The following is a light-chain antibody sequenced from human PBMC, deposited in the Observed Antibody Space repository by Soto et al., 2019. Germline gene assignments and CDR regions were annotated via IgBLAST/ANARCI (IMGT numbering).Light chain of an antibody. Sequence: IVLTQSPATLSLSPGERASLSCRASQTVGITLAWYQQRPGQAPRLLIYDASSRAAGIPARFSGGGSGTDFTLTISSLEPDDFAVYYCQQRFAWPLTVGGGTKVEIK. CDR2: DAS. J-gene: IGKJ4*01. CDR3: QQRFAWPLT. CDR1: QTVGIT. V-gene: IGKV3-11*01.